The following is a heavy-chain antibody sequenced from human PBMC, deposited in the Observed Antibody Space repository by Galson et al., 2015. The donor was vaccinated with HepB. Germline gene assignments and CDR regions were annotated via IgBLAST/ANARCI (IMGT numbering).Heavy chain of an antibody. V-gene: IGHV3-23*01. Sequence: LRLSCAASGFTFSSYAMSWVRQAPGKGLEWVSAISGSGGSTYYADSVKGRFTISRDNSKNTLYLQMNSLRAEDTAVYYCAKASRALRYYFDYWGQGTLVTVSS. CDR3: AKASRALRYYFDY. D-gene: IGHD2-2*01. J-gene: IGHJ4*02. CDR2: ISGSGGST. CDR1: GFTFSSYA.